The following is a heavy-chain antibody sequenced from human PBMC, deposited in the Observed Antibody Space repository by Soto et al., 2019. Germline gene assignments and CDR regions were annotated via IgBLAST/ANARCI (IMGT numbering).Heavy chain of an antibody. J-gene: IGHJ4*02. CDR2: ISAHNGNT. D-gene: IGHD1-1*01. CDR1: GYTFTSYG. Sequence: QVHLVQSGAEVKKPGASVKVSCKASGYTFTSYGITWVRQAPGQGLEWMGWISAHNGNTDYAQKLQGRVIVTRDTSTSTAYMELRSLISDDTAVYYCARGRYGDYWGQGAQVTSSS. CDR3: ARGRYGDY. V-gene: IGHV1-18*01.